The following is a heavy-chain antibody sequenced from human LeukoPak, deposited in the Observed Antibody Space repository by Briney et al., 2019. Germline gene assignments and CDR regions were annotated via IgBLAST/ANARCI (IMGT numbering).Heavy chain of an antibody. J-gene: IGHJ6*02. CDR1: GFTFSSYA. D-gene: IGHD3-3*01. CDR2: ISYDGSNK. V-gene: IGHV3-30-3*01. Sequence: GGSLRLSCAASGFTFSSYAMHWVRQAPGKGLEWVAVISYDGSNKYYADSVKGRFTISRDNSKNTLYLQMNSLRAEDTAVYYCARDIFGARDYYYGMDVWGQGTTVTVSS. CDR3: ARDIFGARDYYYGMDV.